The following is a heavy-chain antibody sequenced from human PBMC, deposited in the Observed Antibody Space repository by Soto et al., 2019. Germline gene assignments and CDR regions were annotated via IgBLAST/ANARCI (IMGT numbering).Heavy chain of an antibody. CDR1: GFTFSSYG. J-gene: IGHJ4*02. CDR3: AVDFDY. V-gene: IGHV3-30*03. CDR2: ISYDGSNK. Sequence: QVQLVESGGGVVQPGRSLRLSCAASGFTFSSYGMHWVRQAPGKGLEWVAVISYDGSNKYYADSVKGRFTISRDNSKNTLYLQMNSLRAGDAAVYYCAVDFDYWGQGTLVTVSS.